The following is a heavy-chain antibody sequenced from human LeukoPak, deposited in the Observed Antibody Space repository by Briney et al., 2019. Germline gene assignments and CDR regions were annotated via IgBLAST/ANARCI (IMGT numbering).Heavy chain of an antibody. D-gene: IGHD3-3*01. CDR1: VGSITNYC. J-gene: IGHJ4*02. CDR3: ARDPFRSSFDY. V-gene: IGHV4-4*07. Sequence: PSETLSLTCTVSVGSITNYCWAWIRQSPGRGLEWIGRIYISGMTHHNPSLESRVTMSVDTSKSQFSLNLSSVTAADTAIYYCARDPFRSSFDYWGQGTLVTVSS. CDR2: IYISGMT.